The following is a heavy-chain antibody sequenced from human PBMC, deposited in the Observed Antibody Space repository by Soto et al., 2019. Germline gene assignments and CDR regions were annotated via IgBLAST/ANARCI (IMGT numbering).Heavy chain of an antibody. V-gene: IGHV4-39*01. CDR1: GGSISSSSYY. CDR3: ARPSRPGYYGMDV. J-gene: IGHJ6*02. CDR2: IYYSGST. Sequence: PSETLPLTCTVSGGSISSSSYYWGWIRQPPGKGLEWIGSIYYSGSTYYNPSLKSRVTISVDTSKNQFSLKLSSVTAADTAVYYCARPSRPGYYGMDVWGQGTTVTVSS.